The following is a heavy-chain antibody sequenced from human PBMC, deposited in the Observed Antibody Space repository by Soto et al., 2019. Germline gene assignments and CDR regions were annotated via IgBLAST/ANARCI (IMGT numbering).Heavy chain of an antibody. CDR1: GGTFGTYV. V-gene: IGHV1-69*01. D-gene: IGHD3-9*01. CDR2: IIPIVGAA. J-gene: IGHJ5*01. CDR3: ARDPGFLDGQWGGWFDS. Sequence: QVQLVQSGAEVKRPGSSVKVSCKASGGTFGTYVIAWVRQAPGQGLEWMGGIIPIVGAANSTHKFQGRLTMTADESTSTVYMELSNLRSEDTAFYFCARDPGFLDGQWGGWFDSWGQGTLVTVSS.